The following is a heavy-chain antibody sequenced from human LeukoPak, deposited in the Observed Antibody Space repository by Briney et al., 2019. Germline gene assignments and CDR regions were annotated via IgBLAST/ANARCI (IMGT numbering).Heavy chain of an antibody. V-gene: IGHV5-51*01. Sequence: GESLKISCKGSGYSFNRYWIGWVRQMPGKGLEWMGIIYPGDSDTRYSPSFQGQVTISADKSISTAYLQWSSLKASDTAMYYCARKQQLLWFDPWGQGTLVTVSS. D-gene: IGHD6-13*01. CDR1: GYSFNRYW. J-gene: IGHJ5*02. CDR3: ARKQQLLWFDP. CDR2: IYPGDSDT.